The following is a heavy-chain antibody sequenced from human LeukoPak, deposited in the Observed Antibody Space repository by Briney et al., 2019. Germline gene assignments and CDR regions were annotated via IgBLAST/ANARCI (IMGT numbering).Heavy chain of an antibody. V-gene: IGHV3-7*01. CDR2: IKQDGSEK. D-gene: IGHD3-3*01. Sequence: GGSLRLSCAASGFSVSNNYMSWVRQAPGKGLEWVANIKQDGSEKYYVDSVKGRFTISRDNAKNSLYLQMNSLRAEDTAVYYCARAREGYDFWSGYYQENYYYGMDVWGQGTTVTVSS. J-gene: IGHJ6*02. CDR3: ARAREGYDFWSGYYQENYYYGMDV. CDR1: GFSVSNNY.